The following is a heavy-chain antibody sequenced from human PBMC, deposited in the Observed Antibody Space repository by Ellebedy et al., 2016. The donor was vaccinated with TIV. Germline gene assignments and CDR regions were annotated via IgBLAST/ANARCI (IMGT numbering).Heavy chain of an antibody. V-gene: IGHV3-30-3*01. CDR1: GFTFSGYA. Sequence: GESLKISCAASGFTFSGYAIHWVRQAPGEGLEWLAHISYDGSNTNYADSVKGRFTISRDNSKNTLYLQMNSLRTEDTAVYYCYGSHDSAAFDIWGQGTMVTVSS. J-gene: IGHJ3*02. CDR3: YGSHDSAAFDI. CDR2: ISYDGSNT. D-gene: IGHD1-26*01.